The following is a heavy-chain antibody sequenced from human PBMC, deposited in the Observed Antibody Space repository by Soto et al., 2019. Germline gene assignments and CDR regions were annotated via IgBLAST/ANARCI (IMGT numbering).Heavy chain of an antibody. D-gene: IGHD5-18*01. CDR2: IYYSGST. CDR3: ARRDGYSYGTDY. CDR1: GGSFSGYY. Sequence: LTCSVYGGSFSGYYWSWIRQPPGKGLEWIGYIYYSGSTYYNPSLKSRVTISVDTSKNQFSLKLSSVTAADTAVYYCARRDGYSYGTDYWGQGTLVTVSS. V-gene: IGHV4-30-4*08. J-gene: IGHJ4*02.